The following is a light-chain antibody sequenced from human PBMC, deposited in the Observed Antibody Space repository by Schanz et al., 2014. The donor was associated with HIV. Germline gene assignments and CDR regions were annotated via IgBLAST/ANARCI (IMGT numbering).Light chain of an antibody. CDR1: QSISTW. V-gene: IGKV1-5*01. CDR3: QQYGHSPAT. J-gene: IGKJ1*01. Sequence: DIQMTQSPSTLSASVGDRVTITCRASQSISTWLAWYQQKPGKAPKLLISAASSLQSGVPSRFSGSGSGTEFTLTISSLQPDDFASYYCQQYGHSPATFGPGTKVEVK. CDR2: AAS.